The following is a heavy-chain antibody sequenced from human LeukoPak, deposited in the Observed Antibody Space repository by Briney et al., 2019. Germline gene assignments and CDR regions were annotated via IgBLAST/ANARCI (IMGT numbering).Heavy chain of an antibody. D-gene: IGHD3-10*01. CDR2: ISGSGGST. Sequence: PGGSLRLSCAASGFTFNSYAMSWVRQAPGKGLEWVSAISGSGGSTYYADSVKGRFTISRDNSKNTLYLQMNSLRAEDTAVYYCAKGMVRGVIIRPPLSVLDVWGQGTTVTVSS. CDR1: GFTFNSYA. V-gene: IGHV3-23*01. CDR3: AKGMVRGVIIRPPLSVLDV. J-gene: IGHJ6*02.